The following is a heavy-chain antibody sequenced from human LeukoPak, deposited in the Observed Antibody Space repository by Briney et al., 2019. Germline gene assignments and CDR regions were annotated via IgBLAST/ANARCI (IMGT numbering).Heavy chain of an antibody. V-gene: IGHV4-34*01. J-gene: IGHJ5*02. CDR1: GGSFSGYY. CDR3: ASITVENWFDP. D-gene: IGHD4-11*01. CDR2: INHSGST. Sequence: SETLSLTCAVYGGSFSGYYWSWIRQPPGKGLEWIGEINHSGSTNYNPSLKSRVTISVDTSKNQFSLKLSSVTAADAAVYYCASITVENWFDPWGQGTLVTVSS.